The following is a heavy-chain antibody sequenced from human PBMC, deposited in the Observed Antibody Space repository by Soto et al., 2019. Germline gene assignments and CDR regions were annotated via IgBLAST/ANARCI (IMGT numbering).Heavy chain of an antibody. D-gene: IGHD6-6*01. CDR3: ARREYIRSSDFDY. CDR2: INDRRGT. J-gene: IGHJ4*02. CDR1: GGSFTEYY. Sequence: QVQIQQWGAGLLKASETLSLTCGVSGGSFTEYYWSWIRQSPGKGLEWIGEINDRRGTNVNPSLESRVTLSVDTSKNQFSLNLTYVTPADTAVYYCARREYIRSSDFDYWGRGILVTVSS. V-gene: IGHV4-34*01.